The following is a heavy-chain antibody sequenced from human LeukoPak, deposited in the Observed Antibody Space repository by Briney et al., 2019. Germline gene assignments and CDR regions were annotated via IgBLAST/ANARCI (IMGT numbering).Heavy chain of an antibody. CDR1: GFTVSSNY. CDR2: IYSGGST. Sequence: GRSLRLSCAASGFTVSSNYMSWVRQAPGKGLEWVSVIYSGGSTYYADSVKGRFTISRDNSKNTLYLQMNSLRAEDTAVYYCARGALDTAMANYFDYWGQGTLVTVSS. V-gene: IGHV3-53*01. J-gene: IGHJ4*02. CDR3: ARGALDTAMANYFDY. D-gene: IGHD5-18*01.